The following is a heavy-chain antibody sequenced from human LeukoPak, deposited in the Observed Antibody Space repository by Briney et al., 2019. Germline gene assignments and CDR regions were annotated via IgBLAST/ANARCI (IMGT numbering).Heavy chain of an antibody. J-gene: IGHJ3*02. Sequence: SETLSLTCTVSGGSISSGSYYWSWIRQPPGKGLEWIGYIYYSGTTTYNPSLKSRVTISVDMSKNQFSLRLSSVIAADTAVYYCARGAEKYRGYDWGGHAFDIWGQGTMVTVSS. CDR2: IYYSGTT. V-gene: IGHV4-61*01. CDR1: GGSISSGSYY. CDR3: ARGAEKYRGYDWGGHAFDI. D-gene: IGHD5-12*01.